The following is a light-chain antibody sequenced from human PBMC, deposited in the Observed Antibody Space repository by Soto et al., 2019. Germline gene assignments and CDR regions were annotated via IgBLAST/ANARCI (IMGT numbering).Light chain of an antibody. CDR3: QQYNSYSPWT. V-gene: IGKV1-5*03. J-gene: IGKJ1*01. Sequence: DIQMTQSPSTLSASVGDGVTITCRASQTINNWLAWYRQKPGKAPKLLIYKASSLESGVPSRFSGSGSGTEFTLTISSLQPDDFATYYCQQYNSYSPWTFGQGTKVDIK. CDR1: QTINNW. CDR2: KAS.